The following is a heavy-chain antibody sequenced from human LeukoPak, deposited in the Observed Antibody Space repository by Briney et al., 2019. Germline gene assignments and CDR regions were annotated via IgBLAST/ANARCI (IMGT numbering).Heavy chain of an antibody. CDR1: GYTFTGYY. J-gene: IGHJ4*02. V-gene: IGHV1-2*06. D-gene: IGHD3-22*01. CDR2: INPNSGGT. Sequence: GASVKVSCKASGYTFTGYYMHWVRQAPGQGLEWMGRINPNSGGTNYAQKFQGRVTMTRDTSISTAYMELSRLRSDDTAVYYCARFGNCYDSSGPPVWGQGTLVTVSS. CDR3: ARFGNCYDSSGPPV.